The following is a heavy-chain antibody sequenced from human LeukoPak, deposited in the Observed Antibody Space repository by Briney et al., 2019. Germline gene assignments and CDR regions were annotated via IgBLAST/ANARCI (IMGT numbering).Heavy chain of an antibody. V-gene: IGHV4-34*01. D-gene: IGHD3-10*01. Sequence: SETLSLTCAVYGGSFSGYYWSWIRQPPGKGLEWIGEINHSGSTNYNPSLKSRVTISVDTSKNQFSLKLSSVTAADTAVYYCARLRGSYYGYYFDYWGQGTLVTVSS. CDR1: GGSFSGYY. J-gene: IGHJ4*02. CDR3: ARLRGSYYGYYFDY. CDR2: INHSGST.